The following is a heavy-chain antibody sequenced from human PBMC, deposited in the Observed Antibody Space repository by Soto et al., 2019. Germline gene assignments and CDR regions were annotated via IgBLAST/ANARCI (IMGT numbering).Heavy chain of an antibody. CDR2: INGGNGYA. J-gene: IGHJ6*04. CDR3: ARAAYTSGVSATFAMDV. D-gene: IGHD3-10*01. CDR1: GYTFSNNA. V-gene: IGHV1-3*01. Sequence: QVRLVQSGAEVKEPGASVRLSCKASGYTFSNNAIHWVRQAPGQELEWMGWINGGNGYAKYSQTFQDRVTLTRDTAARTSYMELSSVRSEDTATFYCARAAYTSGVSATFAMDVWGKGTTVTVSS.